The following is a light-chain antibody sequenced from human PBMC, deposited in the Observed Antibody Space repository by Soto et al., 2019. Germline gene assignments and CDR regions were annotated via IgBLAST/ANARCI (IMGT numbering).Light chain of an antibody. Sequence: QSVLTQPPSASGSPGQSVTISCTRSSNDVGAYNYVSWYQQHPGKAPKLIIYEVTKRPSGVPDRFSGSKSGNTASLTVSGLQADDEADYFCGSDPGSDNYVFGTGTKVTVL. CDR2: EVT. V-gene: IGLV2-8*01. J-gene: IGLJ1*01. CDR1: SNDVGAYNY. CDR3: GSDPGSDNYV.